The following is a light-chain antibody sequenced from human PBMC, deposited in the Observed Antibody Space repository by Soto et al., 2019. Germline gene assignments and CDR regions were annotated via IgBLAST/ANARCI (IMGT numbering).Light chain of an antibody. Sequence: RKSVSSWLGWYQQKPGQAPKLLIFAASSLQSGVPPRFSGSESGREFTLTISSLQPEDVATYYCQQASSFPLTFGGGTTVDIK. V-gene: IGKV1-12*01. CDR3: QQASSFPLT. CDR2: AAS. J-gene: IGKJ4*01. CDR1: KSVSSW.